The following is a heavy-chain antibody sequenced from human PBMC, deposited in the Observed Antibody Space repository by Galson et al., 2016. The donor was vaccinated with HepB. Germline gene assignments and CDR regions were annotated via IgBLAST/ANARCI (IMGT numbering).Heavy chain of an antibody. CDR1: GYTFSNYG. CDR2: ISAYSGNT. J-gene: IGHJ3*01. V-gene: IGHV1-18*04. D-gene: IGHD5-24*01. Sequence: SVKVSCKASGYTFSNYGISWVRQAPGQGLEWMGWISAYSGNTNYAQKFQGRVTLTTDTSTTTAYMELRSLQSDDTAVYYCARVAGLQLWFSAFDFWGQGTMVTVSS. CDR3: ARVAGLQLWFSAFDF.